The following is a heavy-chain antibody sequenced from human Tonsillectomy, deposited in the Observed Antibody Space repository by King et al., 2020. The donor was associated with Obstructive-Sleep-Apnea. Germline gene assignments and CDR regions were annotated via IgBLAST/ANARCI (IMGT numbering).Heavy chain of an antibody. V-gene: IGHV3-33*01. CDR1: GFTFSTYG. J-gene: IGHJ4*02. CDR2: IWFDGSNK. CDR3: ARVPWGGDYFHFHY. D-gene: IGHD4-17*01. Sequence: VQLVESGGGVVQPGRSLRLSCAASGFTFSTYGMHWVRQAPGKGLEWVAIIWFDGSNKYYADSVKGRFTISRDNSKNTLYLQMDSLRAEDTAVYYCARVPWGGDYFHFHYWGQGTLVTVSS.